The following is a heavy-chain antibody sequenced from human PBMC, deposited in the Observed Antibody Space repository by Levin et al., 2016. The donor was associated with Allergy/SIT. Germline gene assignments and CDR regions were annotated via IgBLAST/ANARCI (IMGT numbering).Heavy chain of an antibody. D-gene: IGHD2-21*01. V-gene: IGHV3-74*01. CDR3: ARRDIVVVKEKYCYGMDV. J-gene: IGHJ6*02. CDR2: INSDGSST. Sequence: GESLKISCSASGFSFSVFWMHWVRQAPGKGLVWVSRINSDGSSTNYADSVKGRFTISRDNAKNTLYLQMNSLRAEDTAVYYCARRDIVVVKEKYCYGMDVWGQGTTVTVSS. CDR1: GFSFSVFW.